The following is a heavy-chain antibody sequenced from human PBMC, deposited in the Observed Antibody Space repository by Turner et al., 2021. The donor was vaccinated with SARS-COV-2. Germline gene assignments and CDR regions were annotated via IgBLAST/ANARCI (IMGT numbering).Heavy chain of an antibody. D-gene: IGHD3-22*01. CDR1: GCSISSYY. J-gene: IGHJ3*02. Sequence: QVQMQESGPGLVTPSETLSLTCTVSGCSISSYYWSWIRQPAGKGLEWIGRIHTSGSTNYNPSLKSRVTMSVNTSKNQFSLKLISVTAADTAVYYCARDGDYYDSSGYAKDAFDIWGQGTMVTVSS. CDR3: ARDGDYYDSSGYAKDAFDI. CDR2: IHTSGST. V-gene: IGHV4-4*07.